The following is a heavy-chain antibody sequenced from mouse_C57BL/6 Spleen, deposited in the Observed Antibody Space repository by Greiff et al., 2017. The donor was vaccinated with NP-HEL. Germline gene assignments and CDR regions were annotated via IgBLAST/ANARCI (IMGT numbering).Heavy chain of an antibody. CDR2: IDPSDSYT. D-gene: IGHD2-4*01. Sequence: VQLQQPGAELVMPGASVKLSCKASGYTFTSYWMHWVKQRPGQGLEWIGEIDPSDSYTNYNQKFKGKSTLTVDKSSSTAYMQLSSLTSEDSAVYYCARGGSLDYEGFAYWGQGTLVTVSA. V-gene: IGHV1-69*01. CDR3: ARGGSLDYEGFAY. CDR1: GYTFTSYW. J-gene: IGHJ3*01.